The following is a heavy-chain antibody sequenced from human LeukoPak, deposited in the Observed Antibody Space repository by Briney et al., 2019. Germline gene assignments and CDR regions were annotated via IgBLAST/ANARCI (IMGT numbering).Heavy chain of an antibody. CDR3: VRDLDYALGF. CDR2: ISSRSDSV. J-gene: IGHJ3*01. CDR1: GFTFSSYC. Sequence: QPGGSLRLSCAASGFTFSSYCMNWVRQAPGKRLEWVSYISSRSDSVYYADSVKGRFTISRDNAENSLYLQMNSLRDEDTAVYFCVRDLDYALGFWGQGTMVTVSS. V-gene: IGHV3-48*02. D-gene: IGHD3-9*01.